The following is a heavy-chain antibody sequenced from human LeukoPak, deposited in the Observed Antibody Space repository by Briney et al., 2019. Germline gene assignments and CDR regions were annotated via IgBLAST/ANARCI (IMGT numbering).Heavy chain of an antibody. CDR1: GFTFSSYW. CDR3: ARPRNDILSGFHYYYGLDV. D-gene: IGHD3-9*01. V-gene: IGHV3-74*01. J-gene: IGHJ6*02. Sequence: GGSLRLSCAASGFTFSSYWMHWVRQAPGQGLVWVSRINSDGRSTTYADSVKGRFTISRDNAKNTLYLQMNSLRAEDTAVYYCARPRNDILSGFHYYYGLDVWGQGTTVTVSS. CDR2: INSDGRST.